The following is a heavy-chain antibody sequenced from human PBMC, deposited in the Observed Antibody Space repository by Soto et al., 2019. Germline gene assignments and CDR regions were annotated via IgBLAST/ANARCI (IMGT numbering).Heavy chain of an antibody. CDR2: ISSSSSYI. J-gene: IGHJ4*02. V-gene: IGHV3-21*01. CDR3: ARGSSGPDY. Sequence: PGGSLRLSCAASGFTFSSYGMHWVRQAPGKGLEWVSSISSSSSYIYYADSPKGRFTISRDNAKKSLYLQMNSLRAEDTAVYYCARGSSGPDYWGQGILVTVSS. CDR1: GFTFSSYG. D-gene: IGHD6-19*01.